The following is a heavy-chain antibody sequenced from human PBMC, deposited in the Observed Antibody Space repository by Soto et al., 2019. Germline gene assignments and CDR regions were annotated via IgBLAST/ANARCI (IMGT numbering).Heavy chain of an antibody. D-gene: IGHD6-19*01. CDR1: WDSLSSNSAA. Sequence: SQTLSLTCAISWDSLSSNSAAWNWIRQSPSRGLEWLGRTYYRSKWYNDYAVSVKSRITINPDTSKNQFSLQLNSVTPEDTAVYYCARETQQWLPPLGYYGMDLWGQGNTVTVSS. CDR3: ARETQQWLPPLGYYGMDL. J-gene: IGHJ6*02. CDR2: TYYRSKWYN. V-gene: IGHV6-1*01.